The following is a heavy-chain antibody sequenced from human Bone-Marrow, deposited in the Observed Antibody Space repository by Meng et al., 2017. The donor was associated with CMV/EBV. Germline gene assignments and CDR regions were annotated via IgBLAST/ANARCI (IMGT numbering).Heavy chain of an antibody. V-gene: IGHV3-23*01. CDR1: GFTFSTYA. CDR2: VSTGGST. Sequence: SCAASGFTFSTYAMNWVRQAPGKGLEWISAVSTGGSTNYADSVKGRFTVSRDNSNNTLYLQMNDLRAEDTALYYCARGDQLLGRGGFWGQGTLVTVSS. CDR3: ARGDQLLGRGGF. J-gene: IGHJ4*02. D-gene: IGHD2-2*01.